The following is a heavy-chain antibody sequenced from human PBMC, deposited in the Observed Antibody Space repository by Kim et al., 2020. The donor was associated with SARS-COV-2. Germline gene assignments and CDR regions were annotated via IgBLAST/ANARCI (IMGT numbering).Heavy chain of an antibody. D-gene: IGHD3-16*02. V-gene: IGHV4-39*01. CDR3: ARSGARDYIWGSYRTGGWFDP. CDR1: GGSISSSSYY. J-gene: IGHJ5*02. CDR2: IYYSGST. Sequence: SETLSLTCTVSGGSISSSSYYWGWIRQPPGKGLEWIGSIYYSGSTYYNPSLKSRVTISVDTSKNQFSLKLSSVTAADTAVYYCARSGARDYIWGSYRTGGWFDPWGQGTLVTVSS.